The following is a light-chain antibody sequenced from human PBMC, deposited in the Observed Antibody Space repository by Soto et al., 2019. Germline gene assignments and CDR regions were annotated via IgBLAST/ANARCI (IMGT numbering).Light chain of an antibody. V-gene: IGLV2-23*01. CDR3: CSYAGSSPGV. CDR1: SSDVGSYNL. Sequence: QSVLTQPASVSGSPGQSITISCTGTSSDVGSYNLVSWYQQHPGKAPKLMIYEGSKRPSGVSNRFSGSKSSNTASLTISGLQAEDEADYYCCSYAGSSPGVFGTGTKVTVL. CDR2: EGS. J-gene: IGLJ1*01.